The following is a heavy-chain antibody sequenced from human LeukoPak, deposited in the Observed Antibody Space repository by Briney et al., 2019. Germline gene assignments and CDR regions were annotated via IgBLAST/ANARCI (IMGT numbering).Heavy chain of an antibody. D-gene: IGHD4-17*01. Sequence: GGSLRLSCAASGFTFSSYATSWVRQAPGKGLEWVSAISGSGGSTYYADSVKGRFTISRDNSKNTPYLQMNSLRAEDTAVYYCAKDLFAVTTATDYWGQGTLVTVSS. V-gene: IGHV3-23*01. J-gene: IGHJ4*02. CDR2: ISGSGGST. CDR1: GFTFSSYA. CDR3: AKDLFAVTTATDY.